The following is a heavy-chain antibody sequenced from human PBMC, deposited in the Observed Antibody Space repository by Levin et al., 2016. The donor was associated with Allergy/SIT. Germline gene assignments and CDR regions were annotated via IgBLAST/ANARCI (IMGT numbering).Heavy chain of an antibody. CDR3: ARHNGDYLFDY. Sequence: SETLSLTCTVSGGSISSSSYYWGWIRQPPGKGLEWIGSIYYSGSTYYNPSLKSRVTISVDTSKNQFSLKLSSVTAADTAVYYCARHNGDYLFDYWGQGTLVTVSS. D-gene: IGHD4-17*01. J-gene: IGHJ4*02. CDR2: IYYSGST. CDR1: GGSISSSSYY. V-gene: IGHV4-39*01.